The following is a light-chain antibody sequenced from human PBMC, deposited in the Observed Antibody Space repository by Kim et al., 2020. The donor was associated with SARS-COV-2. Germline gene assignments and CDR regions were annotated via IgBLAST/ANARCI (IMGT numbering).Light chain of an antibody. V-gene: IGLV3-19*01. CDR3: LSRDSNNNVL. CDR2: GKN. Sequence: SSELTQDPAVSVALGQTVRITCQGDSLRSYYATWYQQKPGQAPILVIDGKNNRPSGIPDRFSGSSSGNTASLTIAGTQAGAEADYYCLSRDSNNNVLFGG. CDR1: SLRSYY. J-gene: IGLJ2*01.